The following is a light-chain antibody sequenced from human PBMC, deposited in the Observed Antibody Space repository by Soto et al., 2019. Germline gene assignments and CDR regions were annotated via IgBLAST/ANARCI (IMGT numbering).Light chain of an antibody. CDR1: QSIDSW. CDR2: KAS. CDR3: QQYYSYSWT. Sequence: DIQMTQSPSTLPASIGDRVTITCRASQSIDSWLAWYQQKPGKAPKLLIYKASTLESGAPSRFSGSGSGTEFALTISSLQPDDFATYYCQQYYSYSWTFGPGTKVEIK. V-gene: IGKV1-5*03. J-gene: IGKJ1*01.